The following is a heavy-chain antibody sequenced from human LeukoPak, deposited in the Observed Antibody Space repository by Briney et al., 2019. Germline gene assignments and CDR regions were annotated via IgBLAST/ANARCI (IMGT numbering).Heavy chain of an antibody. CDR1: GYTFTGYY. CDR2: IIPILGIA. D-gene: IGHD5-12*01. V-gene: IGHV1-69*04. J-gene: IGHJ5*02. CDR3: ARETAEYSGYET. Sequence: SVKVSCKASGYTFTGYYMHWVRQAPGQGLEWMGRIIPILGIANYAQKFQGRVTITADKSTSTAYMELSSLRSEDTAVYYCARETAEYSGYETWGQGTLVTVSS.